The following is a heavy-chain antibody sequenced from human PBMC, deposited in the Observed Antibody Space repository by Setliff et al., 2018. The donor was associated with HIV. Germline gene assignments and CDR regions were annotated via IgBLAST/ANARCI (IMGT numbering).Heavy chain of an antibody. Sequence: GGSLRLSCAASGFTFSSYAMHWVRQAPGKGLEWVAVISNDGSIKYYADSVKGRFTISRDNAKNSLYLQMNNLRAEDTAIYYCARDRVESQWFGDLNYMDVWGKGTTVTVSS. D-gene: IGHD3-10*01. V-gene: IGHV3-30*04. CDR3: ARDRVESQWFGDLNYMDV. CDR1: GFTFSSYA. CDR2: ISNDGSIK. J-gene: IGHJ6*03.